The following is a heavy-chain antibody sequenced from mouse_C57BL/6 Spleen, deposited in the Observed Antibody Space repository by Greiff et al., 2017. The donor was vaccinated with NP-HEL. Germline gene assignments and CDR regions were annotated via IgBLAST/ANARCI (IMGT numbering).Heavy chain of an antibody. V-gene: IGHV1-81*01. Sequence: QVQLQQSGAELARPGASVKLSCKASGYTFTSYGISWVKQRTGQGLEWIGEIYPRSGNTYYNEKFKGKATLTADKSSSTAYMELRSLTSEDSAVYFCAGITTVVAGGAMDYWGQGTSVTVSS. CDR2: IYPRSGNT. CDR3: AGITTVVAGGAMDY. D-gene: IGHD1-1*01. CDR1: GYTFTSYG. J-gene: IGHJ4*01.